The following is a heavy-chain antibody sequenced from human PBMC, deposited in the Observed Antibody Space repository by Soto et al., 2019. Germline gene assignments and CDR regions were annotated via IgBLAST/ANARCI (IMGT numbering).Heavy chain of an antibody. CDR1: GFTVSSSR. CDR2: IYSGGSS. Sequence: GGSLRLSCTTSGFTVSSSRMTWVRQAPGKGLEWVSVIYSGGSSYYAVSVQGRFTISRDNSKNTVYLQMNSLRGEDTAMYYCARLGPYGSESYSFRYNRFDPWGQGTQVTVSS. J-gene: IGHJ5*02. CDR3: ARLGPYGSESYSFRYNRFDP. D-gene: IGHD3-10*01. V-gene: IGHV3-53*01.